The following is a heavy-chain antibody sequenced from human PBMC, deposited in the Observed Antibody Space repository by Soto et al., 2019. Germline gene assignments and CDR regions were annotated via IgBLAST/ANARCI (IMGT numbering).Heavy chain of an antibody. CDR1: GASITTYY. Sequence: QVQLQESGPGLVTPSETLSLTCSVSGASITTYYWSWIRQPPGKGLEWIGSISYSGSTKYNPSLESRVMLSLATSKNQFSLRLTSVTAADTALYYCARDWDSSGLFDPWGQGALDTVSS. J-gene: IGHJ5*02. V-gene: IGHV4-59*01. CDR3: ARDWDSSGLFDP. D-gene: IGHD3-10*01. CDR2: ISYSGST.